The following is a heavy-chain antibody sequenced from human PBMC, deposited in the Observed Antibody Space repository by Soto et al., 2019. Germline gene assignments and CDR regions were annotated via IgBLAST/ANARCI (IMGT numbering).Heavy chain of an antibody. J-gene: IGHJ3*02. V-gene: IGHV3-30*18. CDR2: ISYDGSNK. D-gene: IGHD2-2*01. CDR3: AKDPCSSTSCYFVI. CDR1: GFTFSSYG. Sequence: QVQLVESGGGVVQPGRSLRLSCAASGFTFSSYGMHWVRQAPGKGLEWVAVISYDGSNKYYADSVKGRFTISRDNSKNALYLQMNSLRAEDTVVYYCAKDPCSSTSCYFVIWGQGTMVTVSS.